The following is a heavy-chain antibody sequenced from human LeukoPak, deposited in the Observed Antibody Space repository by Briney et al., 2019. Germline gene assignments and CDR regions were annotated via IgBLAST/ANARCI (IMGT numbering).Heavy chain of an antibody. Sequence: ASVRVSCKASGYTFTSYDINWVRQATGQGLEWVGWMNPNSGNTGSAQKFQGRVSMTRDTSISTAYMELSSLRSEDTAIYYCARAAGDLAYWGQGTLATVSS. V-gene: IGHV1-8*01. CDR2: MNPNSGNT. J-gene: IGHJ4*02. CDR3: ARAAGDLAY. CDR1: GYTFTSYD.